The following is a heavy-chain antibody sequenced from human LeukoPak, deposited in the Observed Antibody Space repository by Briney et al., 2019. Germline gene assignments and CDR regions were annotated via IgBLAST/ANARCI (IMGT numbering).Heavy chain of an antibody. D-gene: IGHD3/OR15-3a*01. CDR1: GFNFIYYS. V-gene: IGHV3-7*01. Sequence: PGGSLRLSCAASGFNFIYYSMTWVRQAPGKGPEWVANINKDGSEKYYVDSVEGRFSISRDNAKNLLYLQMDSLRAEDTAVYYCARDFWTTNPESHWGHGTVVTVSS. CDR2: INKDGSEK. J-gene: IGHJ4*01. CDR3: ARDFWTTNPESH.